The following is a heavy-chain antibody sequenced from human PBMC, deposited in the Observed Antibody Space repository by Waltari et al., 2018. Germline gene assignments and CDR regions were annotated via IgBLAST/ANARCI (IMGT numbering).Heavy chain of an antibody. CDR2: IYWDDDK. CDR1: GFSLSTGQMG. Sequence: QIILKESGPALVKPTQTLTLTCDFSGFSLSTGQMGVAWIRQTPGKALEWLAVIYWDDDKRYNPSLRSRVSVTKDTSKNQVVLTMTTMDPVDTATYYCAHRRPYNGNWGWGDLDYWGQGTLVTVSS. V-gene: IGHV2-5*02. D-gene: IGHD1-7*01. J-gene: IGHJ4*02. CDR3: AHRRPYNGNWGWGDLDY.